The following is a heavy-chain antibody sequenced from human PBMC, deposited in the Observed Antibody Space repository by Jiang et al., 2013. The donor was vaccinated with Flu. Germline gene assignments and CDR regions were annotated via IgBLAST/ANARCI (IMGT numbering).Heavy chain of an antibody. CDR2: INAGNGNT. CDR1: GYTFTSYA. Sequence: EVKKPGASVKVSCKASGYTFTSYAMHWVRQAPGQRLEWMGWINAGNGNTKYSQKFQGRVTITRDTSASTAYMELSSLRSEDTAVYYCARDTYAIVVVPAASWKYNWFDPWGQGTLVTVSS. CDR3: ARDTYAIVVVPAASWKYNWFDP. V-gene: IGHV1-3*01. J-gene: IGHJ5*02. D-gene: IGHD2-2*01.